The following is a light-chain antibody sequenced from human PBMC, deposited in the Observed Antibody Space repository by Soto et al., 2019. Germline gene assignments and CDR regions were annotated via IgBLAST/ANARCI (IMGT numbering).Light chain of an antibody. V-gene: IGKV1-5*01. CDR2: DAS. CDR3: QQGKSFPLT. CDR1: QSISSW. J-gene: IGKJ4*01. Sequence: DIQMTQSPSTLSASVGDRVTIACRASQSISSWLAWYQQKPGKAPKLLIYDASSLESGVPSRFSGSGAGTDFTLTISSLQPEDVATYYCQQGKSFPLTFGGGTKVDIK.